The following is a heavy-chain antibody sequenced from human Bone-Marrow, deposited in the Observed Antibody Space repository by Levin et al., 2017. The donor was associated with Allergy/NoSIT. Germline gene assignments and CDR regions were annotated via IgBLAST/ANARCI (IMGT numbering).Heavy chain of an antibody. J-gene: IGHJ4*02. V-gene: IGHV1-69*04. Sequence: SVKVSCKASGGTFINTAIVWVRQAPGQGLEWMGRIMPNLGTVNYTQKFQGRLTITADKSTSTAYMELSRLGSEDTAMYYCARNHYFGSGSYYNGARVVWGPVDYWGQGTLVAVSS. CDR3: ARNHYFGSGSYYNGARVVWGPVDY. CDR1: GGTFINTA. D-gene: IGHD3-10*01. CDR2: IMPNLGTV.